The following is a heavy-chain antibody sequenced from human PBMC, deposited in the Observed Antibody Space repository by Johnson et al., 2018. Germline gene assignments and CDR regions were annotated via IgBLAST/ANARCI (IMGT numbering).Heavy chain of an antibody. CDR2: ISYDGRNK. Sequence: QVQLLESGGGVVQPGRSLRLSCAASGFTFSSYAMHWVRQAPGKGLEWVAVISYDGRNKYYADSVKGRFTISRENSENTLYLQMNSLGAGDTAVDYCARDFEGESSDWSLVVQHWGQGTLVTVSS. CDR3: ARDFEGESSDWSLVVQH. D-gene: IGHD6-19*01. J-gene: IGHJ1*01. V-gene: IGHV3-30-3*01. CDR1: GFTFSSYA.